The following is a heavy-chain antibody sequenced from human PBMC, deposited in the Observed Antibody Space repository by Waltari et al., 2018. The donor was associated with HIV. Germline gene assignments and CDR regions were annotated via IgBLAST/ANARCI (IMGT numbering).Heavy chain of an antibody. CDR2: ISYSEAS. D-gene: IGHD1-26*01. V-gene: IGHV4-61*01. J-gene: IGHJ4*02. CDR3: ARVRMSGSYKIDS. CDR1: STPVNRTSTS. Sequence: QLQESGQGLVKAAETLPLTCHVSSTPVNRTSTSWTWIRQSPGKRLGWIGYISYSEASNYYPSLKRRLTISLDTPKNEFSLNLMSVTAADTAIYYCARVRMSGSYKIDSWGQGTLVAVSS.